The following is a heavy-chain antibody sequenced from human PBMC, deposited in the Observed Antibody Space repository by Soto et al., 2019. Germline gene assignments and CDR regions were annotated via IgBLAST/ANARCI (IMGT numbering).Heavy chain of an antibody. CDR3: ARVPLAPVRGGWFDP. CDR1: GYTFTSYG. J-gene: IGHJ5*02. D-gene: IGHD3-16*01. Sequence: QVQLVQSGAEVKKPGASVKVSCKASGYTFTSYGISWVRQAPGQGLEWMGWISAYNGNTNYAQKLQGRVTMTTDTATSTAYRELSRLRSDETAVYYCARVPLAPVRGGWFDPWCQGTLVTVSS. V-gene: IGHV1-18*04. CDR2: ISAYNGNT.